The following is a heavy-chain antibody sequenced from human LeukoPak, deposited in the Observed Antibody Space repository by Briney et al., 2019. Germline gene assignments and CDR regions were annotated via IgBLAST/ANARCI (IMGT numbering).Heavy chain of an antibody. D-gene: IGHD5-24*01. CDR1: GGSISSISYS. Sequence: AETLSLTCTVSGGSISSISYSWGWIRQPPGKGLEWIGSMYHNGSTYYNPSLKSRVTISVDTSKNQFSLKLTSVTAADTAVYYCARHPSGRMWLQQGGWFDPWGQGTLVTVSS. CDR3: ARHPSGRMWLQQGGWFDP. V-gene: IGHV4-39*01. CDR2: MYHNGST. J-gene: IGHJ5*02.